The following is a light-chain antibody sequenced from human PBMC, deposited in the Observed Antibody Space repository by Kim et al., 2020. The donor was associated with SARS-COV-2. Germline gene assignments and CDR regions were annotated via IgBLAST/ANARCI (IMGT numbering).Light chain of an antibody. CDR2: AAS. CDR3: QQYHTSPYT. CDR1: RDISSY. V-gene: IGKV1-8*01. Sequence: ASTGDRVTVTCRASRDISSYLAWYQQKPGKAPKLLIYAASTLQSGVPSRFSGSGSGTDFTLTINCLQSEDFATYYCQQYHTSPYTFGQGTKVDIK. J-gene: IGKJ2*01.